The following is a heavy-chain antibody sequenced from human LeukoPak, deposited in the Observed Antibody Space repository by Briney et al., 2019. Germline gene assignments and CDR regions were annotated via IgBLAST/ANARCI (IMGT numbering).Heavy chain of an antibody. CDR2: VNPNSGNT. V-gene: IGHV1-8*01. CDR3: ARSAGIKPMVRGVIRY. CDR1: GYTFTSYD. D-gene: IGHD3-10*01. Sequence: ASVKVSCKASGYTFTSYDINWVRQATGQGLEWMGWVNPNSGNTGYAQKFQGRVTMTRNTSISTAYMELSSLRSEDTAVYYCARSAGIKPMVRGVIRYWGQGTLVTVSS. J-gene: IGHJ4*02.